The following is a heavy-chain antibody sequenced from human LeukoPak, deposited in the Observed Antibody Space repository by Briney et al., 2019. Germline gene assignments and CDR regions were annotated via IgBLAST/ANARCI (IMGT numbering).Heavy chain of an antibody. J-gene: IGHJ4*02. CDR1: GFPFSSYA. Sequence: GGSLRLSCAASGFPFSSYAMNWVRQAPGKGLEWVSIIFGADKNTTYYADSVKGRFTVSRDNSKNTLDLQMADLRPEDTAIYYCAKRNTMVRGGPCFDYWGQGILVAVSS. V-gene: IGHV3-23*01. CDR2: IFGADKNTT. CDR3: AKRNTMVRGGPCFDY. D-gene: IGHD3-10*01.